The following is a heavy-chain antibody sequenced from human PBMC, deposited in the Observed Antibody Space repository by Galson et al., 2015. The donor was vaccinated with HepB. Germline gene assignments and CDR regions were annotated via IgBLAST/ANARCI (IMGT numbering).Heavy chain of an antibody. D-gene: IGHD3-22*01. Sequence: LSLTCTVSGGSISSGEYYWSWIRQPPGKGLEWIGYIYYSGSTYYNPSLKSRVTISVDTSKNQFSLKLSSVTAADTAVYYCARKTRGYPNWFDPWGQGTLVTVSS. CDR2: IYYSGST. CDR1: GGSISSGEYY. V-gene: IGHV4-30-4*01. CDR3: ARKTRGYPNWFDP. J-gene: IGHJ5*02.